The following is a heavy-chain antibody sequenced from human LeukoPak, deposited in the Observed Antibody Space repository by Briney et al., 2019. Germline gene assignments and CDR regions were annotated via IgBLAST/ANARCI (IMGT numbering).Heavy chain of an antibody. Sequence: SETLSLTCTVSGDSISSSNCYWGWIRQPPGKGLEWIGSIYFSGGTYYNASLKSRVTISVDTSKNQFSLKLSSVTAADTAVHYCARTVVVGYYYYMDVWGKGTTVTISS. V-gene: IGHV4-39*07. J-gene: IGHJ6*03. D-gene: IGHD2-15*01. CDR2: IYFSGGT. CDR1: GDSISSSNCY. CDR3: ARTVVVGYYYYMDV.